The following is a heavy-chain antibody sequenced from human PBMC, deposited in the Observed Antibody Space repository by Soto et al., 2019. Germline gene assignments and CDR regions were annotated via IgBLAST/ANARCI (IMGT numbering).Heavy chain of an antibody. Sequence: PSETLSLTCTVSGGSISSSSYYWGWIRQPPGKGLEWIGSIYYSGSTYYNPSLKSRVTISVDTSKNQFSLKLSSVTAADTAVYYCARRKKLWTNGSGYYYYGMDVWGQGTTVTVSS. D-gene: IGHD5-18*01. CDR3: ARRKKLWTNGSGYYYYGMDV. J-gene: IGHJ6*02. CDR2: IYYSGST. V-gene: IGHV4-39*01. CDR1: GGSISSSSYY.